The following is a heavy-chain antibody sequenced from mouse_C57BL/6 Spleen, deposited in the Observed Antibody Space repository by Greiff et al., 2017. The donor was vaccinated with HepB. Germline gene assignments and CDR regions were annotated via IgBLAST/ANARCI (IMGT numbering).Heavy chain of an antibody. CDR1: GFTFSSYA. Sequence: DVQLVESGEGLVKPGGSLKLSCAASGFTFSSYAMSWVRQTPEKRLEWVAYISSGGDYIYYADTVKGRFTISRDNARNTLYLQMSSLKSEDTAMYYCTRAGYDLFAYWGQGTLVTVSA. CDR3: TRAGYDLFAY. CDR2: ISSGGDYI. J-gene: IGHJ3*01. D-gene: IGHD2-2*01. V-gene: IGHV5-9-1*02.